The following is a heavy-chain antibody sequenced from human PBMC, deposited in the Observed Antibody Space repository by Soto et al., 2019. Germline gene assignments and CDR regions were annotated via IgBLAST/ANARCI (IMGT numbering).Heavy chain of an antibody. V-gene: IGHV3-23*01. Sequence: GGSLRLSCVAPDFSFTHHAMTWVRLPPGKGLQWVAALSHDGGNIYYRDSVRGRFTISRDNSKNTLYLQMHSLKAEDTAVYFCAKQRGTWFVTAIDFWGQGTQVNVSS. CDR3: AKQRGTWFVTAIDF. CDR1: DFSFTHHA. CDR2: LSHDGGNI. D-gene: IGHD3-10*01. J-gene: IGHJ4*02.